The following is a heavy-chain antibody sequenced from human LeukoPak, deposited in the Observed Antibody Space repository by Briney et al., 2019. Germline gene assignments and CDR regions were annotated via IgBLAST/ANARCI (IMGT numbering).Heavy chain of an antibody. Sequence: ASVKVSCKASGYTFTSYYMHWVRQAPGQGLEWMGIINPSGDSTSYAQKFHDRLTMTRATSTSTVYMEQRSLRTEATAAYYCWRFIPNRYDSSAYGTFDIWGQGTMVTVSS. CDR1: GYTFTSYY. D-gene: IGHD3-22*01. CDR2: INPSGDST. V-gene: IGHV1-46*01. J-gene: IGHJ3*02. CDR3: WRFIPNRYDSSAYGTFDI.